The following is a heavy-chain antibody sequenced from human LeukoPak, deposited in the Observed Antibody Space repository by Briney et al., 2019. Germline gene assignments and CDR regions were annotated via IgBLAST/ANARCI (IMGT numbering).Heavy chain of an antibody. J-gene: IGHJ5*02. D-gene: IGHD3-22*01. V-gene: IGHV1-2*02. Sequence: ASVKVSCKASGYTFTGYYMHWVRQAPGQGLEWMGWINPNSGGTNYAQKLQGRVTMTRDTSISTAYMELSRLRSDDTAVYYCARDLTTGYYYDSSGHNWFDPWGQGTLVTVSS. CDR1: GYTFTGYY. CDR2: INPNSGGT. CDR3: ARDLTTGYYYDSSGHNWFDP.